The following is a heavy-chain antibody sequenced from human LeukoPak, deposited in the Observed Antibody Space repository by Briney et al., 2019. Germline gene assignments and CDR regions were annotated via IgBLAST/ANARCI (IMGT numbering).Heavy chain of an antibody. J-gene: IGHJ2*01. V-gene: IGHV3-23*01. D-gene: IGHD5-24*01. CDR1: GFTFSSYA. Sequence: PGGSLRLSCAASGFTFSSYAMSWVRQAPGKGLEWVSAISGSGGSTYYADSVKGRFTISRDNSKNTLYLQMNSLRAEDTAVYYCARREGYNHWYFDLWGRGTLVTVSS. CDR3: ARREGYNHWYFDL. CDR2: ISGSGGST.